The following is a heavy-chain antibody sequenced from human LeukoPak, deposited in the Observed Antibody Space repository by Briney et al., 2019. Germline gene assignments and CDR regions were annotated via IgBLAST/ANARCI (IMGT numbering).Heavy chain of an antibody. CDR3: AKESITMVRGADYYYMDV. D-gene: IGHD3-10*01. CDR2: ISGSGGST. Sequence: GGSLRLSCAASGFTFSSYAMSWVRQAPGKGLEWVSAISGSGGSTYYADSVKGRFTISRDNSKNTLYLQMNSLRAEDTAVYYCAKESITMVRGADYYYMDVWGKGTTVTVSS. CDR1: GFTFSSYA. J-gene: IGHJ6*03. V-gene: IGHV3-23*01.